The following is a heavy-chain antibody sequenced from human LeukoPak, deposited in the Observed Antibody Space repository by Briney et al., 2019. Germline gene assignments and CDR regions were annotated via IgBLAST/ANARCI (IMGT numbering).Heavy chain of an antibody. D-gene: IGHD3-22*01. CDR3: ARDYYDSSSYGVVH. V-gene: IGHV3-66*02. CDR1: GISLSNYA. CDR2: IYSGGST. J-gene: IGHJ5*02. Sequence: PGGSLRLSCVVSGISLSNYAMTWVRQAPGKGLEWVSVIYSGGSTYYADSVKGRFTISRDNSKNTLYLQMNSLRAEDTAVYYCARDYYDSSSYGVVHWGQGTLVTVSS.